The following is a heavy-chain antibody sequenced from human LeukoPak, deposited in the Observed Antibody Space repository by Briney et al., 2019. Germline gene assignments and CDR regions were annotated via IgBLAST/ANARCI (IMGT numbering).Heavy chain of an antibody. CDR3: ARGPSIAAAGPLYFDY. Sequence: KFQGRVTMTTDTSTSTAYMELRSLRSDDTAVYYCARGPSIAAAGPLYFDYWGQGTLVTVSS. D-gene: IGHD6-13*01. V-gene: IGHV1-18*01. J-gene: IGHJ4*02.